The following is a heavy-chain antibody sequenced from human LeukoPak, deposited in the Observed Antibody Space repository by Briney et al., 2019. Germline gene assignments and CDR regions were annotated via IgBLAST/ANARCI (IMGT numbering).Heavy chain of an antibody. CDR3: ARLSQTPDYYSSGGYYYLGY. Sequence: GASVKVSCKASRYTFSSYDINWVREAAGQGLEWMGWMNPNTGRTGSAQKFQGRLTMTRDTSISTAYMELSSLRSEDTAVYYCARLSQTPDYYSSGGYYYLGYWGQGTPVTVSS. V-gene: IGHV1-8*01. CDR1: RYTFSSYD. J-gene: IGHJ4*02. CDR2: MNPNTGRT. D-gene: IGHD3-22*01.